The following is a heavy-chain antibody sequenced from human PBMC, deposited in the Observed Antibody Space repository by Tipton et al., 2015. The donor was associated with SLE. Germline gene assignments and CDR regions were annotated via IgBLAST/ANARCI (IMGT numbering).Heavy chain of an antibody. J-gene: IGHJ3*02. CDR1: GGSFSGYY. V-gene: IGHV4-34*01. Sequence: TLSPTCAVYGGSFSGYYWSWIRQPPGKGLEWIGEINHSGSTNYNPSLKSRVTISVDTSKNQFSLKLSSVTAADTAVYYCARAGGSGKSSDAFDIWGQGTMVTVSS. CDR3: ARAGGSGKSSDAFDI. CDR2: INHSGST.